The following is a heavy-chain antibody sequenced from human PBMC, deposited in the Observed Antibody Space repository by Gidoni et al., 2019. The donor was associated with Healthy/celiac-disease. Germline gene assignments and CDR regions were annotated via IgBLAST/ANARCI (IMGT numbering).Heavy chain of an antibody. Sequence: QVQLQQWGAGLLKPSETLSLTCAVYGGSFRGYYWSWIRQPPGKGLEWIGEINHSGSTNYNPSLKSRVTISVDTSKNQFSLKLSSVTAADTAVYYCARRSRIGYCSSTSCYTGAFDIWGQGTMVTVSS. J-gene: IGHJ3*02. V-gene: IGHV4-34*01. D-gene: IGHD2-2*02. CDR1: GGSFRGYY. CDR2: INHSGST. CDR3: ARRSRIGYCSSTSCYTGAFDI.